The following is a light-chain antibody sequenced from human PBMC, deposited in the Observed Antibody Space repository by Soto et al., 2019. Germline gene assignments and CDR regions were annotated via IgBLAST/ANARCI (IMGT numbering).Light chain of an antibody. Sequence: QSVLTQPASVSGSAGQSITISCSGTMRDVGAYNLVSWYQQHPGTAPKLIIYEVRNRPSGISSRFSGSRSGNTASLTISGLQPEDEGAYYCSAYTDRSNLVFGGGTKVTVL. CDR3: SAYTDRSNLV. CDR1: MRDVGAYNL. J-gene: IGLJ3*02. CDR2: EVR. V-gene: IGLV2-14*01.